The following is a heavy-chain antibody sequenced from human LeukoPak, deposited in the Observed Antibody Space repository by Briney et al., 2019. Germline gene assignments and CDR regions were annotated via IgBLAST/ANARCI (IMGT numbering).Heavy chain of an antibody. V-gene: IGHV1-8*01. Sequence: ASVKVSCKPSGYTFTSYGINWVRQATGQGLEWMGWMNPNSGNTGYAQKFQGRVTMTRNTSISTAYMELSSLRSEDTAVYYCVAQGYNWNAYESLGYFDYWGQGTLVTVSS. CDR1: GYTFTSYG. J-gene: IGHJ4*02. D-gene: IGHD1-20*01. CDR3: VAQGYNWNAYESLGYFDY. CDR2: MNPNSGNT.